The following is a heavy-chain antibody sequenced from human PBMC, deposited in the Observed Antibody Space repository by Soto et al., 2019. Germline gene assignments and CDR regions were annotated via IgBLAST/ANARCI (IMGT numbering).Heavy chain of an antibody. V-gene: IGHV3-23*01. J-gene: IGHJ4*02. D-gene: IGHD4-4*01. Sequence: EVQLLESGGGLVQPGGSLRLSCAASGFTFTSYAMSWVRQAPGKGLEWVSGISGSGGSTYYADSVKGRFTISRDNSKNTLYLQMNSLRAEDTAVYYCAKESVASRDGYSWGGYFDYWGQGTLVTVSS. CDR1: GFTFTSYA. CDR2: ISGSGGST. CDR3: AKESVASRDGYSWGGYFDY.